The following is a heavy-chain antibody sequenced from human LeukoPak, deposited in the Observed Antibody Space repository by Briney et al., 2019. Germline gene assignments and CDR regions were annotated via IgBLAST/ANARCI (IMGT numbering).Heavy chain of an antibody. V-gene: IGHV1-8*01. J-gene: IGHJ4*02. D-gene: IGHD2-2*01. CDR2: MNPNSGNT. Sequence: ASVKVSCKASGYTFTSYDINWVRQATGQGLEGMGWMNPNSGNTGYAQKFQGRVTMTRNTSIRTAYMDLSSLRSEDTAVYYCARVPPGDIVVVPAHLDDWGQGTLVTVSS. CDR1: GYTFTSYD. CDR3: ARVPPGDIVVVPAHLDD.